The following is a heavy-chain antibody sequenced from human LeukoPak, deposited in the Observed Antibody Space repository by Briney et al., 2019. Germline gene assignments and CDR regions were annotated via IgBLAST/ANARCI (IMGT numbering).Heavy chain of an antibody. J-gene: IGHJ4*02. D-gene: IGHD4-17*01. V-gene: IGHV5-51*01. CDR2: IYPGDSDT. Sequence: GESLKISCKGSGYSFTNYWIGWVRQMPGKGLEWMGIIYPGDSDTRYSPSFPGQVTISADKSISTAYLQWSSLKASDTAMYYCARHRVDYGEGNFDYWGQGTLVTVSS. CDR1: GYSFTNYW. CDR3: ARHRVDYGEGNFDY.